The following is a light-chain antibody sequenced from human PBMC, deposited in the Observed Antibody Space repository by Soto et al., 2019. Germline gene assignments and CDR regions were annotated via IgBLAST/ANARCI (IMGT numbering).Light chain of an antibody. J-gene: IGKJ1*01. CDR2: KAS. V-gene: IGKV1-5*03. CDR1: QSISSW. Sequence: DIQMTQSPSTLSASVGDRVTITCRASQSISSWLAWYQQKPGKAPKLLIYKASSLESGVPSRFSGSGSGTEFTLPISSLQPDDFATYYCQQYNSSPWTVGQGTKVEI. CDR3: QQYNSSPWT.